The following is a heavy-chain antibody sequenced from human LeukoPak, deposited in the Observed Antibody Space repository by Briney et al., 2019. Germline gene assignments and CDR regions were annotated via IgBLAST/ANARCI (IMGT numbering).Heavy chain of an antibody. CDR3: AREGGLRYSYYMDV. J-gene: IGHJ6*03. V-gene: IGHV3-48*01. Sequence: GGSLRLSCAASGFTFSSYAMSWVRQAPGQGLEWVSYISRSSDTIYYADSVKGRFTISRDNAKNSLYLQMHSLRSEDTAVYYCAREGGLRYSYYMDVWGKGTTVTVSS. D-gene: IGHD3-9*01. CDR2: ISRSSDTI. CDR1: GFTFSSYA.